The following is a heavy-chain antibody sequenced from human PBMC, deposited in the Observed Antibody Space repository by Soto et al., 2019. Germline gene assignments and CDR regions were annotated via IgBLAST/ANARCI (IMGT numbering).Heavy chain of an antibody. CDR1: GFTFSSYA. CDR3: AKAGVVPAAKARYYYYGMEV. CDR2: ISGSGGST. Sequence: GGSLRLSCAASGFTFSSYAMSWVRQAPGKGLEWVSAISGSGGSTYYADSVKGRFTISRDNSKNTLYLQMNSLRAEDTAVYYCAKAGVVPAAKARYYYYGMEVWGQGTTVTVS. D-gene: IGHD2-2*01. J-gene: IGHJ6*02. V-gene: IGHV3-23*01.